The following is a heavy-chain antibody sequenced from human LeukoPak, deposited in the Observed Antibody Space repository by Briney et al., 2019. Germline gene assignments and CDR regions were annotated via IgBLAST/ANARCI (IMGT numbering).Heavy chain of an antibody. J-gene: IGHJ5*02. CDR1: GGSISNSSHY. CDR2: VYYSGIT. CDR3: ARIPSGTYSLDP. Sequence: SETLSLTCTVSGGSISNSSHYWGWIRQPPGMGLEWIGNVYYSGITYYNPSLKGRVNISADTSKNQFSLNLNSVTAADTAVYYCARIPSGTYSLDPWGQGTLVTVSS. D-gene: IGHD1-26*01. V-gene: IGHV4-39*01.